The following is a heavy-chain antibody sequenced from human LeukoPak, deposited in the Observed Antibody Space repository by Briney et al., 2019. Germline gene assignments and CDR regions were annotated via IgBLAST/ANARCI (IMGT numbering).Heavy chain of an antibody. V-gene: IGHV3-7*01. CDR2: IKQDGSEK. Sequence: GGSLRLSCAASGFTFSSYWMSWVRQAPGKGLEWVANIKQDGSEKYYVDSVKGRFTISRDNAKNSLYLQMNSLRAEDTAVYYCARGAGSSGWYRYSDYWGQRTLVTVSS. CDR3: ARGAGSSGWYRYSDY. D-gene: IGHD6-19*01. CDR1: GFTFSSYW. J-gene: IGHJ4*02.